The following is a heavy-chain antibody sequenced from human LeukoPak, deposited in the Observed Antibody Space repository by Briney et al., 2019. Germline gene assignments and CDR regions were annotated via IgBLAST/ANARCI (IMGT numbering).Heavy chain of an antibody. CDR1: GFTFSSCS. V-gene: IGHV3-21*01. CDR3: ARDQPSDYGDYGYAFDI. CDR2: ISSSSSYI. D-gene: IGHD4-17*01. Sequence: GGSLRLSCAASGFTFSSCSMNWVRQAPGKGLEWVSSISSSSSYIYYADSVKGRFTISRDNAKNSLYLQMNSLRAEDTAVYYCARDQPSDYGDYGYAFDIWGQGTMVTVSS. J-gene: IGHJ3*02.